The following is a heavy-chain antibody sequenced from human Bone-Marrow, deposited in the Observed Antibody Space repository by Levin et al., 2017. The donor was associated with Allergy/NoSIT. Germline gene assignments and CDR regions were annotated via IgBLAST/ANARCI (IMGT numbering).Heavy chain of an antibody. CDR3: AKDRGITIFGVVTPQMVAMDV. CDR1: GFIFSDYY. J-gene: IGHJ6*02. D-gene: IGHD3-3*01. V-gene: IGHV3-30*18. Sequence: GESLKISCAASGFIFSDYYMSWVRQAPGKGLEWVAVIPSGGGDKHYADSVKGRVTVSRDDSNNMVYLEMKSLRGDDTAVYYCAKDRGITIFGVVTPQMVAMDVWGQGTTVTVSS. CDR2: IPSGGGDK.